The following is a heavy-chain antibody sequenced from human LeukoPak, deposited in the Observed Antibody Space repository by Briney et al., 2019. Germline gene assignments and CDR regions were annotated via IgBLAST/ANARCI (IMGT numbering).Heavy chain of an antibody. CDR2: IYTSGST. CDR3: ARVLRYFDWLSRTHLFDP. V-gene: IGHV4-61*02. Sequence: SETLSLTCTVSGGSISSGGYYWSWIRQPAGKGLEWIGRIYTSGSTNYNPSLKSRVTMSVDTSKNQFSLKLSSVTAADTAVYYCARVLRYFDWLSRTHLFDPWGQGTLVTVSS. D-gene: IGHD3-9*01. J-gene: IGHJ5*02. CDR1: GGSISSGGYY.